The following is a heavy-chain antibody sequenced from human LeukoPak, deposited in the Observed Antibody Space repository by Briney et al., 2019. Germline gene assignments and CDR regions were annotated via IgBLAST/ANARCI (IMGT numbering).Heavy chain of an antibody. CDR3: TTEAPYTSGWFS. V-gene: IGHV3-15*05. Sequence: GGALRLSCAPCRCMFSDYAMHWVRQTPGKRLEWVGRIKTRGDGATTDLTAPVKGRFAISRDDSKSTLYLHMNSLTIDDTAVYYCTTEAPYTSGWFSWGQGTLVTVSS. D-gene: IGHD6-13*01. J-gene: IGHJ5*02. CDR2: IKTRGDGATT. CDR1: RCMFSDYA.